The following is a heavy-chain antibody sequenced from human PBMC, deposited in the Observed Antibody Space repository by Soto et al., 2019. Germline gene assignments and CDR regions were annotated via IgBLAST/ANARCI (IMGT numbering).Heavy chain of an antibody. CDR1: GFSVSSNY. CDR3: ARPTSSGFIYF. D-gene: IGHD3-22*01. V-gene: IGHV3-53*02. J-gene: IGHJ4*02. Sequence: EVQLVETGGGLIHPGGSLRLSCVASGFSVSSNYMGWVRQAPGKGPEWVSGIYSGDATFYADSVKGRCTISKDNSMNTLYLQMDSLRVEDTAGYYCARPTSSGFIYFWGQGTLVTVSS. CDR2: IYSGDAT.